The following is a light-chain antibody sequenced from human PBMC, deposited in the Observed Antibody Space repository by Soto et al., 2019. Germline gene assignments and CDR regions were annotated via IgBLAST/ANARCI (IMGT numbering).Light chain of an antibody. J-gene: IGLJ1*01. Sequence: QSVLTQPPSASGSPGQSVTLSCTGTSNDVGGFEYVSWYQQHPDKAPKLVIYEVSKRPSGVPDRFSGSKSGSTASLTVSGLQAEEEAEYYCSSYAGNYREVFGTGTKLTVL. CDR1: SNDVGGFEY. CDR2: EVS. CDR3: SSYAGNYREV. V-gene: IGLV2-8*01.